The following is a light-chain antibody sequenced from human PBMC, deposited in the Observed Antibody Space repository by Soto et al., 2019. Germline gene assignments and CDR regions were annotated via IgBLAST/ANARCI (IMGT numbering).Light chain of an antibody. CDR1: SSDVGGYNY. Sequence: QSALTQPASVSGSPGQSITISCTGTSSDVGGYNYVSWYQQHTGKAPKRMIYEVSNRPSGVSNRFSGSKSGNTASLTISGLQAEDEADYYCSSYTSSSTPWVFGGGTKLTVL. J-gene: IGLJ3*02. CDR3: SSYTSSSTPWV. V-gene: IGLV2-14*01. CDR2: EVS.